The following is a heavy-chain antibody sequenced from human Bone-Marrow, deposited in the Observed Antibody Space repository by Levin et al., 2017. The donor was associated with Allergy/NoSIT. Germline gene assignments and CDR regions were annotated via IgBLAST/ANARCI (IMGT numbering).Heavy chain of an antibody. Sequence: PGESLKISCKGSGYSFTSYWISWVRQMPGKGLEWMGRIDPSDSYTNYSPSFQGHVTISADKSISTAYLQWSSLKASDTAMYYCARHNGDQYSDGYFDYWGQGTLVTVSS. V-gene: IGHV5-10-1*01. CDR3: ARHNGDQYSDGYFDY. J-gene: IGHJ4*02. CDR2: IDPSDSYT. CDR1: GYSFTSYW. D-gene: IGHD5-18*01.